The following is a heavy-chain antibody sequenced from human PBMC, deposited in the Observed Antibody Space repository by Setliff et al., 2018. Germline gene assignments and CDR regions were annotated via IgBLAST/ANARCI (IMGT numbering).Heavy chain of an antibody. J-gene: IGHJ6*02. CDR3: ARDRDCSGGSCYSHYYYGMDV. CDR1: GYTFTSYG. V-gene: IGHV1-69*05. Sequence: ASVKVSCKASGYTFTSYGINWVRQAPGQGLEWMGGIIPIFGTANYAQKFQGRVTITTDESTSTAYMELSSLRSEDTAVYYCARDRDCSGGSCYSHYYYGMDVWGQGTTVTVSS. CDR2: IIPIFGTA. D-gene: IGHD2-15*01.